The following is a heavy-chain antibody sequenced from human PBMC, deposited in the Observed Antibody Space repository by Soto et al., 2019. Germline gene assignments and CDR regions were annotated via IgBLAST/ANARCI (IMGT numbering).Heavy chain of an antibody. J-gene: IGHJ6*02. V-gene: IGHV3-7*01. CDR2: IHQDGNEK. CDR3: AGGNALDV. Sequence: EVQLEESGGGLVQPGGSLRLSCAASRFTFSIYWMTWVRQTPGKGLEWVANIHQDGNEKYYMDSVKGRFTISRDNAKNSLYLQMTSLRAEDTAVYYCAGGNALDVWGQGTTVTVSS. CDR1: RFTFSIYW.